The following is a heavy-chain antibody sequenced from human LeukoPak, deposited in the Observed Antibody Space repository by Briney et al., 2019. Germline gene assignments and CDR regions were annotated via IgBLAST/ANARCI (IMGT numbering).Heavy chain of an antibody. CDR3: ARVGGFYKGFDY. D-gene: IGHD3-16*01. J-gene: IGHJ4*02. CDR1: GFTFDDYG. V-gene: IGHV3-20*04. Sequence: PGGSLRLTCAASGFTFDDYGMSWVRQAPGKGLEWVSGINWNGGSTGYADSVKGRFTISRDNAKNSLYLQMNSLRAEDTALYYCARVGGFYKGFDYWGQGTLVTVSS. CDR2: INWNGGST.